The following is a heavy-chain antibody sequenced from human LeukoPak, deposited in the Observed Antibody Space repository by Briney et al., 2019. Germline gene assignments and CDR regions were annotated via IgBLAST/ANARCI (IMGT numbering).Heavy chain of an antibody. CDR1: GGSISSSSYY. V-gene: IGHV4-39*07. J-gene: IGHJ6*03. Sequence: SETLSLTCTVSGGSISSSSYYWGWIRQPPGKGLEWIGSIYYSGSTYYNPSLKSRVTISVDTSKNQFSLKLSSVTAADTAVYYCARVVSSSWPYYYYYMDVWGKGTTVTISS. CDR2: IYYSGST. D-gene: IGHD6-13*01. CDR3: ARVVSSSWPYYYYYMDV.